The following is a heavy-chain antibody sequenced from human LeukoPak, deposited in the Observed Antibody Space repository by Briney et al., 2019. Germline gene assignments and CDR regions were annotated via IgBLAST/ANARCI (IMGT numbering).Heavy chain of an antibody. CDR3: AKFVGHGY. CDR1: EFTFSNYW. V-gene: IGHV3-7*01. D-gene: IGHD3-10*01. CDR2: IKQDGTEK. Sequence: GGSLRLSCAASEFTFSNYWMSWVRQAPGKGLEWVANIKQDGTEKHYVDSVKGRFAISRDNAKNSLYLQMNSLRAEDTAVYYCAKFVGHGYWGQGTLVTVSS. J-gene: IGHJ4*02.